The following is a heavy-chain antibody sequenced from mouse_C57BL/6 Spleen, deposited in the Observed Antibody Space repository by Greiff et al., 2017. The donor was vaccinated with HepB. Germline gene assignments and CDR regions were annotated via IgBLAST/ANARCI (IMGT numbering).Heavy chain of an antibody. V-gene: IGHV1-26*01. CDR3: ARPYGSSYGFAY. CDR1: GYTFTDYY. CDR2: INPNNGGT. D-gene: IGHD1-1*01. Sequence: VQLQQPGPELVKPGASVKISCKASGYTFTDYYMNWVKQSHGKSLEWIGDINPNNGGTSYNQKFKGKATLTVDKSSSTAYMELRSLTSEDSAVYDCARPYGSSYGFAYWGQGTLVTVSA. J-gene: IGHJ3*01.